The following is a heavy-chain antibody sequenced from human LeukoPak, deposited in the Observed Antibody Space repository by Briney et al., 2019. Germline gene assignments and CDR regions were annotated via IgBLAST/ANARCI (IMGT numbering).Heavy chain of an antibody. D-gene: IGHD4/OR15-4a*01. CDR1: GYTFSSYG. J-gene: IGHJ6*02. Sequence: GASVKVSCKASGYTFSSYGVNWVRLAPGRGPEWMASINPQKRDTHYAQNFQGRVTVTAGTSTNTAYMELRSLRSDDTAIYYCARRKYGADYNGMDVWSQGTTVTVSS. CDR3: ARRKYGADYNGMDV. CDR2: INPQKRDT. V-gene: IGHV1-18*01.